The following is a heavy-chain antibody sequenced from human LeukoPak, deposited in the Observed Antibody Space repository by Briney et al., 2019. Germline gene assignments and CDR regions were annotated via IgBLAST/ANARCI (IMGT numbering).Heavy chain of an antibody. Sequence: RTSETLSLTCTVSGGSISSGNYYWSWIRQPPGKGLEWIGYIYYSGATYYNPSLKCRVTISVDTSKNQFSLKLRSVTAADTAVYYCARVRGDSSGDYWGQGTLVTVSS. J-gene: IGHJ4*02. CDR2: IYYSGAT. V-gene: IGHV4-31*03. D-gene: IGHD3-10*01. CDR1: GGSISSGNYY. CDR3: ARVRGDSSGDY.